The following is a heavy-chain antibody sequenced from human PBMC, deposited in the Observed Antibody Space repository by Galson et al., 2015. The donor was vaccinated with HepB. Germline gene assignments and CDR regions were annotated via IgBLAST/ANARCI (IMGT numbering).Heavy chain of an antibody. CDR3: ASLPRYCSGGTCYIF. Sequence: SLRLSCAASGVTFSRYNMNWVRQAPGKGLEWVSYISSSSSTMYYADSLKGRFTISRDNAKNSLYLQMNSLRAEDTAMYYCASLPRYCSGGTCYIFWGQGTLVTVSS. D-gene: IGHD2-15*01. J-gene: IGHJ4*02. V-gene: IGHV3-48*04. CDR1: GVTFSRYN. CDR2: ISSSSSTM.